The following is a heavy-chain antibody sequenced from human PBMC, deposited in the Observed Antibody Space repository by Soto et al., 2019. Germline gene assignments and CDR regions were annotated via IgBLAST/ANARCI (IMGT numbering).Heavy chain of an antibody. CDR3: ARGRWSAL. CDR2: IYYSGST. Sequence: SETLSLTCTVSGVSISNDYWSWIRQPPGKGPEWIGYIYYSGSTNYNPSLKSRVTISIDTSKNQFSLKVTSVTAADTAVYYCARGRWSALWGQGTLVTVSS. J-gene: IGHJ5*02. V-gene: IGHV4-59*01. CDR1: GVSISNDY.